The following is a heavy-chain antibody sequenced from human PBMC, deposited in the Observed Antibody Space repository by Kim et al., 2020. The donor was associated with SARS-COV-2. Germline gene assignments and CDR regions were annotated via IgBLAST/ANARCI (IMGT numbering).Heavy chain of an antibody. CDR2: IYYSGST. D-gene: IGHD6-13*01. CDR1: GGSISSSSYY. Sequence: SETLSLTCTVFGGSISSSSYYWGWIRQPPGKGLEWIGSIYYSGSTYYNPSLKSRVTISVDTSKNQFSLKLSSVTAADTAVYYCARLYSSSWYGDYWGQGTLVTVSS. CDR3: ARLYSSSWYGDY. V-gene: IGHV4-39*01. J-gene: IGHJ4*02.